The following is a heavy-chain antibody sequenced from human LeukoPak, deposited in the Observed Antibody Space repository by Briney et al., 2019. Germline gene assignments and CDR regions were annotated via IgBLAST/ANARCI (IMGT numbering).Heavy chain of an antibody. V-gene: IGHV4-4*02. CDR2: ISLTGLT. J-gene: IGHJ4*02. CDR1: GGSISNTNW. CDR3: SRENGAFSPFGY. Sequence: SETLSLTCGVSGGSISNTNWWSWVRQPPGQGLEWIGEISLTGLTYYNPSLESRVTVSLDKSKNQLSLNLTSVTAADTAVYYCSRENGAFSPFGYWGQGILVTVLS. D-gene: IGHD2-8*01.